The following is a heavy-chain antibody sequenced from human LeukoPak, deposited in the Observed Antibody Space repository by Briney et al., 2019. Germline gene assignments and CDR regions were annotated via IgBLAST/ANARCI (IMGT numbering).Heavy chain of an antibody. Sequence: GESLTLSCTGSGYSFTSYWIGWVRQMPGKGLEWMWIIYPGDSDTKYSPSFQGKVTISADKSISTAYLQWSSLKASDTAMYYCARPHFRYDFWSGYYRDGSWFDPWGQGTLVTVSS. D-gene: IGHD3-3*01. V-gene: IGHV5-51*03. J-gene: IGHJ5*02. CDR2: IYPGDSDT. CDR3: ARPHFRYDFWSGYYRDGSWFDP. CDR1: GYSFTSYW.